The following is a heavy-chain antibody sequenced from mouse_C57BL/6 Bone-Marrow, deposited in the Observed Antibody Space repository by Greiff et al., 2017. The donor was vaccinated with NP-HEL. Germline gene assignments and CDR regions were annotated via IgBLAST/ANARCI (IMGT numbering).Heavy chain of an antibody. CDR2: INPYNGGT. CDR3: AREGIYDGYYVSY. D-gene: IGHD2-3*01. Sequence: EVQLQQSGPVLVKPGASVKMSCKASGYTFTDYYMNWVKQSHGKSLEWIGVINPYNGGTSYNQKFKGKATLTVDKSSSTAYMELNSLTSEDSAVYYCAREGIYDGYYVSYWGQGTLVTVSA. CDR1: GYTFTDYY. J-gene: IGHJ3*01. V-gene: IGHV1-19*01.